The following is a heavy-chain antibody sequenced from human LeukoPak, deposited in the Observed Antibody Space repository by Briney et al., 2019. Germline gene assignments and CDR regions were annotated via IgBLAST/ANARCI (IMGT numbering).Heavy chain of an antibody. CDR3: AREGNKWEQQRVNTFDI. V-gene: IGHV4-59*01. D-gene: IGHD1/OR15-1a*01. Sequence: SETLSLTCTVSGGSISSYYWGWIRQPPGKGLEWIGYIYYSGYTKYNPSLKSRVTISVDTSKSQFSLKLSSVTAADTAVHYCAREGNKWEQQRVNTFDIWGQGTVVTVSS. CDR1: GGSISSYY. CDR2: IYYSGYT. J-gene: IGHJ3*02.